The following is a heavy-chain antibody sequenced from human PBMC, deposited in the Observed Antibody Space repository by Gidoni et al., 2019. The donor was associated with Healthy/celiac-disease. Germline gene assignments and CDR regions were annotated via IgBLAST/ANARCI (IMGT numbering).Heavy chain of an antibody. CDR1: GFTFSSYA. V-gene: IGHV3-23*01. D-gene: IGHD1-1*01. CDR3: AKDLAEPGDGYWYFDL. CDR2: ISGSGGST. Sequence: EVQLLESGGGLVQPGGSLRLSCAASGFTFSSYAMSWVRQAPGKGLEWVSAISGSGGSTYYADSVKGRFTISRDNSKNTLYLQMNSLRAEDTAVYYCAKDLAEPGDGYWYFDLWGRGTLVTVSS. J-gene: IGHJ2*01.